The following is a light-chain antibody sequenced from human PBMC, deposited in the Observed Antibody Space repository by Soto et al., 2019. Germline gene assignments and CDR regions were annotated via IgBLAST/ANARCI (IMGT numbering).Light chain of an antibody. CDR1: QSVSSIY. CDR2: GAS. J-gene: IGKJ5*01. Sequence: EIVLTQSPATLSVSPGERVTLSCRASQSVSSIYLAWYQQKPGQAPSLLNYGASTRATGIPDSFSGSGSGSDFTLTSIRPEPDDVSLYQCQRNCTPRITFGQGTRVEIK. CDR3: QRNCTPRIT. V-gene: IGKV3-20*01.